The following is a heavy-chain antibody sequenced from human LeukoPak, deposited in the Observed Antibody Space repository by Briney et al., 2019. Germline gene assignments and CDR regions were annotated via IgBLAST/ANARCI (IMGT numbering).Heavy chain of an antibody. CDR2: ITGSSSSK. CDR1: GFTFSAYS. Sequence: GGSLRLSCAASGFTFSAYSMNWVRQAPGKGLECVASITGSSSSKVYADSVKGRFTISRDNAKNSLYLQMNSLRAEDGAVYYCARVRYDSGWYDYWGQGALVIVSS. J-gene: IGHJ4*02. D-gene: IGHD6-19*01. CDR3: ARVRYDSGWYDY. V-gene: IGHV3-48*04.